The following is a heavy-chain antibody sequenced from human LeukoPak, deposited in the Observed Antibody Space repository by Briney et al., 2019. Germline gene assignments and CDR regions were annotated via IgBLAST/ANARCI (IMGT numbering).Heavy chain of an antibody. Sequence: GGSLRLSCAASGFTFDDYAMHWVRQAPGKGLEWVSGISWNSGSIGYADSVKGRFTISRDNAKNSLYLQMNSLRAEDTALYYCAKGAYGDYLGSEYYFDCWGQGTLVTVSS. CDR2: ISWNSGSI. D-gene: IGHD4-17*01. J-gene: IGHJ4*02. CDR1: GFTFDDYA. V-gene: IGHV3-9*01. CDR3: AKGAYGDYLGSEYYFDC.